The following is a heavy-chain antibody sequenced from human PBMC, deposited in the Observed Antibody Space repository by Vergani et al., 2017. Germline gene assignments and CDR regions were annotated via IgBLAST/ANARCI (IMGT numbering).Heavy chain of an antibody. V-gene: IGHV3-9*01. CDR3: AKAWRPMTTLLLNFDY. D-gene: IGHD3-10*01. CDR2: ISWNSGSV. J-gene: IGHJ4*02. CDR1: GFTFDDYA. Sequence: EVQLVESGGGLIQPGRSLRLSCAASGFTFDDYAMHWVRQAPGKGLEWVSGISWNSGSVGYADSVKGRFTISRDNAKNSLYLQMNSLRAEDTAVYYCAKAWRPMTTLLLNFDYWGQGTLVTVSS.